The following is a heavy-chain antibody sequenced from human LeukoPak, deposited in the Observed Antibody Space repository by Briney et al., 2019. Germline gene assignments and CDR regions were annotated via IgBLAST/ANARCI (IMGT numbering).Heavy chain of an antibody. V-gene: IGHV3-23*01. CDR1: GFTFSGYG. Sequence: GGSLRLSCAASGFTFSGYGMSWVRQAPGKGLKWVSAISGSGGSTYYADSVKGRITISRDNSKNTLYLQMNSLRAEDTAVYYCAKGVGYCSGGSCQQFDYWGQGTLVTVSS. J-gene: IGHJ4*02. D-gene: IGHD2-15*01. CDR2: ISGSGGST. CDR3: AKGVGYCSGGSCQQFDY.